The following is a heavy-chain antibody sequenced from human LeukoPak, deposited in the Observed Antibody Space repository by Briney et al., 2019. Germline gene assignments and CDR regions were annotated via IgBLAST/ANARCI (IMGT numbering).Heavy chain of an antibody. Sequence: GGSLRLSCAASGFTFDDYAMHWVRQAPGKGLEWVSGISWNSGSIVYADSVKGRFTISRDNAKNSLYLQMNSLRAEDTALYYCAKDSDYYGSGSYYTNWGQGTLVTVSS. J-gene: IGHJ4*02. D-gene: IGHD3-10*01. CDR3: AKDSDYYGSGSYYTN. CDR1: GFTFDDYA. CDR2: ISWNSGSI. V-gene: IGHV3-9*01.